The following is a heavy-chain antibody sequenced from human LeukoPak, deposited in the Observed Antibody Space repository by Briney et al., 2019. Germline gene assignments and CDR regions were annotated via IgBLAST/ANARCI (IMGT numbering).Heavy chain of an antibody. D-gene: IGHD1-14*01. Sequence: ASVKVSCKASGYTFTSYYMHWVRQAPGQGLEWMGIINPSGGSRTYAQKFQGRVTMTRDTSTSTAYMELSSLRSEDTAVYYCARAYNKRGYYYYYMDVWGKGTTVTVSS. CDR1: GYTFTSYY. CDR2: INPSGGSR. J-gene: IGHJ6*03. CDR3: ARAYNKRGYYYYYMDV. V-gene: IGHV1-46*01.